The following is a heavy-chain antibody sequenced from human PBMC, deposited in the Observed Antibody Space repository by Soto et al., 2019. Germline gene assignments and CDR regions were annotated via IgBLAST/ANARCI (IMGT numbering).Heavy chain of an antibody. J-gene: IGHJ4*02. Sequence: GGSLRLSCAASGFTFSSYGMHWVRQAPGKGLEWVAVIWYDGSNKYYADSVKGRFTISRDNSKNTLYLQMNSLRAEDTAVYYCARDRDSIAPAGTSYFHYWGQGTLVTVAS. CDR1: GFTFSSYG. D-gene: IGHD6-13*01. CDR3: ARDRDSIAPAGTSYFHY. V-gene: IGHV3-33*01. CDR2: IWYDGSNK.